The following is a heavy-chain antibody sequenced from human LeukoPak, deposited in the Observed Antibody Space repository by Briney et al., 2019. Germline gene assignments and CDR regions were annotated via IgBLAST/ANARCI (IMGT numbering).Heavy chain of an antibody. J-gene: IGHJ4*02. CDR2: ISSGMVSST. D-gene: IGHD6-13*01. CDR3: AREYSSSYYFDY. Sequence: GGSLRLSCAPSGPTFSSYSMNWVRQVPEKGLEWVSDISSGMVSSTYYADSVKGRFTISRDNAKNSLYLQMNSLRDEDTAVYYCAREYSSSYYFDYWGQGTLVAVSS. CDR1: GPTFSSYS. V-gene: IGHV3-48*02.